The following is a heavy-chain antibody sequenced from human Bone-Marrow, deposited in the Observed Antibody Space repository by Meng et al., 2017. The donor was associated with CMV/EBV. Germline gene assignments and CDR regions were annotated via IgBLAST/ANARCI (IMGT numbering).Heavy chain of an antibody. CDR3: ARGRIAARGALFDP. Sequence: GGSLRLSCAASGFTFSSYSMNWVRQAPGKGLEWVSSISSSSSYIYYADSVKGRFTISRDNAKNSLYLQMNSLRAEDTAVYYCARGRIAARGALFDPWGQGTLVTVSS. CDR1: GFTFSSYS. D-gene: IGHD6-6*01. V-gene: IGHV3-21*01. CDR2: ISSSSSYI. J-gene: IGHJ5*02.